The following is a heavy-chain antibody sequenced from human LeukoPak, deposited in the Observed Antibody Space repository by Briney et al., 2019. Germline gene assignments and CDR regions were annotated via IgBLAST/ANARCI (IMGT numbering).Heavy chain of an antibody. J-gene: IGHJ5*02. V-gene: IGHV3-23*01. CDR2: ISGSGSRT. Sequence: RGSLRLSCAASGFTFRSYAMSWVRQAAGKGLEWVSAISGSGSRTYYADSVKGRFTISRDNSKNTLYLQMNSLRAEDTALYYCAKEESASYSDHWGQGTLVTVSS. CDR1: GFTFRSYA. D-gene: IGHD1-26*01. CDR3: AKEESASYSDH.